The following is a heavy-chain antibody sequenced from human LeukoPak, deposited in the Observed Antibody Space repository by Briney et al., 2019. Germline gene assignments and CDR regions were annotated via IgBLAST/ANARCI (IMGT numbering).Heavy chain of an antibody. CDR1: GFTFSSYW. D-gene: IGHD1-26*01. J-gene: IGHJ4*02. CDR2: IKQDGSEK. V-gene: IGHV3-7*01. Sequence: GGSLRLSCAASGFTFSSYWMSWVREAPGKGLEWVANIKQDGSEKNYVDSVKGRFTISRDNAKNSQYLQINSLRVEDTAVYYCARSGSDFDCWGQGTLVSVSS. CDR3: ARSGSDFDC.